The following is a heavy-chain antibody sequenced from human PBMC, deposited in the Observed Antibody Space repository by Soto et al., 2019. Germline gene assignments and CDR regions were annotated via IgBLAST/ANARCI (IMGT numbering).Heavy chain of an antibody. V-gene: IGHV3-48*01. CDR1: GVTFSNYG. J-gene: IGHJ4*02. CDR2: ISSSSTTI. D-gene: IGHD2-15*01. Sequence: GGSLRLSCAASGVTFSNYGFNWVRQAPGKGLEWVSYISSSSTTIYYADSVKGRFTISRDNAKNSLYLQMNSLRPEDTAVYYCARISGGPQDYWGQGTLVTVSS. CDR3: ARISGGPQDY.